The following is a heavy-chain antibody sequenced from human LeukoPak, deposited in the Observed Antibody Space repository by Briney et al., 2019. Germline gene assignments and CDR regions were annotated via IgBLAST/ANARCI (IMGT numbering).Heavy chain of an antibody. CDR1: GYSISSGYY. J-gene: IGHJ5*02. CDR3: ARGPLQNWFDP. V-gene: IGHV4-38-2*02. Sequence: SETLSLTCTVSGYSISSGYYWGWIRQPPGKGLEWIGSIYHSGSTYYNPSLKSRVTISVDTSKNQFSLKLSSVTAADTAVYYCARGPLQNWFDPWGQGTLVTVSS. CDR2: IYHSGST.